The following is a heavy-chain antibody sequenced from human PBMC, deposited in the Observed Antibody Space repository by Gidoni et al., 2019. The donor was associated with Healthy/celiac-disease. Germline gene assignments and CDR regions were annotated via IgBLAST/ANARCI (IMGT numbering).Heavy chain of an antibody. V-gene: IGHV3-49*04. CDR2: MRSKAYGGTT. D-gene: IGHD6-13*01. CDR3: TRALRSAAD. Sequence: EVQLVESGGGLVQPGRSLRLSCTASGFTFGDYAMRWVRQAPGKGLEWVGFMRSKAYGGTTEYAASVKGRFTLSRDDSKSIAYLQITSLKTEYTAVYYCTRALRSAADWPQGTLVTVSS. CDR1: GFTFGDYA. J-gene: IGHJ4*02.